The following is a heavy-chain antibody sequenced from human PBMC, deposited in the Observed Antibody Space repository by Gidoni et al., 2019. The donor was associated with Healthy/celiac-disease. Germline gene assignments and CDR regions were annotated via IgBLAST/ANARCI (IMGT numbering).Heavy chain of an antibody. D-gene: IGHD3-9*01. Sequence: QVQLQQWGAGLLKPSETLSLNCAVYGGSFSGYYWSWIRQPPGKGLEWIGEINHSGSTNDNPSLKSRVTISVDTSKNQFSLKLSSVTAADTAVYYCARVRYFDWLKHYYYYYGMDVWGQGTTVTVSS. CDR2: INHSGST. V-gene: IGHV4-34*01. CDR1: GGSFSGYY. J-gene: IGHJ6*02. CDR3: ARVRYFDWLKHYYYYYGMDV.